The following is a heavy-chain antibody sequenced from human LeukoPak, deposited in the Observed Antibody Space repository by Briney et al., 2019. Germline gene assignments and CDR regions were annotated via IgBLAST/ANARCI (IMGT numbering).Heavy chain of an antibody. D-gene: IGHD4-17*01. CDR2: IYSGGST. V-gene: IGHV3-53*01. CDR1: GFTVSSNY. J-gene: IGHJ3*02. CDR3: ARDDYGGTWDAFDI. Sequence: GGSLRLSCAPSGFTVSSNYMSSVRPAPRNGREWGSVIYSGGSTYYADSVKGRFTISRDNSKNTLYLQMNSLRAEDTAVYYCARDDYGGTWDAFDIWGQGTMVTVSS.